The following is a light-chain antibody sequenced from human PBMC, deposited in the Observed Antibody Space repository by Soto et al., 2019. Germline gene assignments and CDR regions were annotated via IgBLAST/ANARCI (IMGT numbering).Light chain of an antibody. CDR3: QTWGTGVV. CDR2: LNSDGSH. CDR1: SGHRSYA. J-gene: IGLJ2*01. Sequence: QSVLTKSPSASASLGASVKLTCTLSSGHRSYAIAWHQQQPEKGPRYLMKLNSDGSHSKGDGIPDRFSGSSSGAERYLTISSLQSEDEADYYCQTWGTGVVFGGGTKLTVL. V-gene: IGLV4-69*01.